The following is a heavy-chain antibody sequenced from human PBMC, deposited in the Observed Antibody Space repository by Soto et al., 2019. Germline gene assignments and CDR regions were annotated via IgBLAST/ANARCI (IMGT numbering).Heavy chain of an antibody. V-gene: IGHV4-31*03. CDR1: GGSISSSGYY. D-gene: IGHD5-12*01. Sequence: QVQLQESGPGLVKPSQTLSLTCTVSGGSISSSGYYWSWIRQHPGKGLEWIGYIYDSGSTYYKPSLKSRVTISVDTSKNQFSLKLSSVTAADTAVYYCAREEGGGYDHRWFDPWGQGTLVTVSS. CDR3: AREEGGGYDHRWFDP. J-gene: IGHJ5*02. CDR2: IYDSGST.